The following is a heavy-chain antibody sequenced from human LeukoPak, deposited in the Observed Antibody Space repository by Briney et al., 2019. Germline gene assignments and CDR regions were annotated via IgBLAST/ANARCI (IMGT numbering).Heavy chain of an antibody. D-gene: IGHD6-13*01. V-gene: IGHV3-21*01. Sequence: GGSLRLSCAASGFTFSSYSMNWVRQAPGKGLEWVSSISSSSSYIYYADSVKGRFTISRDNAKNSLYLQMNSLRAEDTAVYYCARGEAAAGVPTHDDYYYYYMDVWGKGTTVTVSS. CDR2: ISSSSSYI. CDR1: GFTFSSYS. J-gene: IGHJ6*03. CDR3: ARGEAAAGVPTHDDYYYYYMDV.